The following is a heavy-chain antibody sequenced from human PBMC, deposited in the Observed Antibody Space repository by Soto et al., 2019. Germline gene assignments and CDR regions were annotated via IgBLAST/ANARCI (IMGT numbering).Heavy chain of an antibody. CDR2: ISYSGTT. CDR1: GDSSRGPY. Sequence: PSETLSLTCDVSGDSSRGPYGSWIRQPPGKRLEWIAYISYSGTTNINPSLRSRVTISVDRSKKQFSLNLSSVTAADTAVYYCARVLPRLVTAPRYYLAYWGQGTLVPVSS. CDR3: ARVLPRLVTAPRYYLAY. D-gene: IGHD2-21*02. V-gene: IGHV4-59*11. J-gene: IGHJ4*01.